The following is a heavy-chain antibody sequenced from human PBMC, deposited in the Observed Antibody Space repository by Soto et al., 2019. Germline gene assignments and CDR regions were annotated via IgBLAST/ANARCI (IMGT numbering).Heavy chain of an antibody. D-gene: IGHD2-15*01. J-gene: IGHJ5*02. CDR1: GYSISSGYY. Sequence: SETLSLTCAVSGYSISSGYYWGWIRQPPGKGLEWIGSIYHSGSTYYNPSLKSRVTISVDTSKNQLSLKLSSVTAADTAVYYCAREAPLQDCSGGSCYSGGGAFDPWGQGTLVTVSS. CDR2: IYHSGST. CDR3: AREAPLQDCSGGSCYSGGGAFDP. V-gene: IGHV4-38-2*02.